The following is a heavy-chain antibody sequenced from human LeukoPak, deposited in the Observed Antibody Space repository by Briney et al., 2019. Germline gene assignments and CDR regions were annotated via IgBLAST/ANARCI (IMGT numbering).Heavy chain of an antibody. J-gene: IGHJ4*02. D-gene: IGHD3-10*01. V-gene: IGHV3-49*04. CDR2: IRSKAYGGTT. Sequence: GGSLRLSCTASGFTFGDYAVSWVRQAPEKGLEWVGFIRSKAYGGTTEYAASVKGRFTISRDDSKSIAYLQLNSLKTEDTAVYYCARFVPYFDYWGQGTLVTVSS. CDR1: GFTFGDYA. CDR3: ARFVPYFDY.